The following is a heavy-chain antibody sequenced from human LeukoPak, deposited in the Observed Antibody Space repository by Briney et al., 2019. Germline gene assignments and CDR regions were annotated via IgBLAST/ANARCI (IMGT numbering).Heavy chain of an antibody. V-gene: IGHV4-38-2*01. Sequence: PSETLSLTCAVSGYSISSDYYWGWIRQPPGKGLEWIGTIYHSGSTCYNPSLESRVTISIDTSKNQFSLKLSSVTAADTAVYYCARQPQYCSSTSCYAGGDAFDIWGQGTMVTVSS. J-gene: IGHJ3*02. D-gene: IGHD2-2*01. CDR2: IYHSGST. CDR1: GYSISSDYY. CDR3: ARQPQYCSSTSCYAGGDAFDI.